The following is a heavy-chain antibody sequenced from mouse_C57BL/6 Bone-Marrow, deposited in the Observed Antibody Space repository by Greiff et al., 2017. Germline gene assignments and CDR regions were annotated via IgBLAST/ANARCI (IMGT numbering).Heavy chain of an antibody. Sequence: EVMLVESGEGLVKPGGSLKLSCAASGFTFSSYAMSWVRQTPEKRLEWVAYISSGGDYIYYADTVKGRFTISRDNARNTLYLQMSSLRSEDTAMYYCTRDGGFYGNYWFAYWGQGTLVTVSA. V-gene: IGHV5-9-1*02. CDR3: TRDGGFYGNYWFAY. J-gene: IGHJ3*01. D-gene: IGHD2-1*01. CDR2: ISSGGDYI. CDR1: GFTFSSYA.